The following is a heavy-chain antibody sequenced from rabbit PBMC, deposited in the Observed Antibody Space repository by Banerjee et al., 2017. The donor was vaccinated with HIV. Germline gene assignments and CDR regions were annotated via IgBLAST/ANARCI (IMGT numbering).Heavy chain of an antibody. D-gene: IGHD1-1*01. CDR1: GIDFSSYYY. Sequence: QEQLVEYGGDLVQPEGSLTLTCKASGIDFSSYYYMCWVRQAPGKGLEWIACIYAGSSGGTYYANWAKGRFTISKASSTTMTLQMTSLTAADTATYFCARVPSSSANGMDLWGQGTLVTVS. CDR2: IYAGSSGGT. CDR3: ARVPSSSANGMDL. J-gene: IGHJ6*01. V-gene: IGHV1S45*01.